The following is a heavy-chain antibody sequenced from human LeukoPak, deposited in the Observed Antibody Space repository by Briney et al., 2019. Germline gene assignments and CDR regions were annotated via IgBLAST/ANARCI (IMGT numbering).Heavy chain of an antibody. D-gene: IGHD3-9*01. CDR2: IIPILGIA. CDR3: ARQGYDILTGYYD. V-gene: IGHV1-69*04. Sequence: ASVKVSCKASGGTFSSYAISWVRQAPGQGLEWMGRIIPILGIANYAQKFQGRVTITADKYTSTAYMELSSLRSEDTAVYYCARQGYDILTGYYDWGQGTLVTVSS. CDR1: GGTFSSYA. J-gene: IGHJ4*02.